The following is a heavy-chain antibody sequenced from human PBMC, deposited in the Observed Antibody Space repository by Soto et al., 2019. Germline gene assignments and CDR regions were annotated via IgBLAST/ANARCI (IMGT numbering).Heavy chain of an antibody. CDR2: MNPNSGNT. J-gene: IGHJ2*01. Sequence: QVQLVQSGAEVTKPGASVKVSCKASGYTFTSYDINWVLQATGQGLEWMGWMNPNSGNTGYAQKFQGRVTMTRYTCIGTSYMEMSRMGCEGTAVDYGAREITAYCYCDLWVRGTLFTVSS. V-gene: IGHV1-8*01. CDR1: GYTFTSYD. D-gene: IGHD3-16*01. CDR3: AREITAYCYCDL.